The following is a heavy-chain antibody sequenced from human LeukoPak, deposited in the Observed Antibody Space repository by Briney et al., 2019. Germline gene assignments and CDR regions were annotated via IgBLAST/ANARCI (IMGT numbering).Heavy chain of an antibody. V-gene: IGHV4-34*01. J-gene: IGHJ6*02. CDR1: GGSFSGYY. D-gene: IGHD3-10*01. CDR2: INHSGST. CDR3: ARVYYGSGSDYYYYYGMDV. Sequence: SETLSLTCAVYGGSFSGYYWSWIRQPPGKGLEWIGEINHSGSTNYNPSLKSRVTISVDTSKNQFSLKLSSVTAADTAVYYCARVYYGSGSDYYYYYGMDVWGQGTTVTVSS.